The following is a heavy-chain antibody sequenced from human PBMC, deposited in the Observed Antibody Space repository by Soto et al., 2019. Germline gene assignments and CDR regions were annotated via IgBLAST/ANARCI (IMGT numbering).Heavy chain of an antibody. CDR2: INHSGST. Sequence: PTETLSLTCAVYGGSFIGYYWGWIRPTPGTGLKWLGQINHSGSTNYNPSLKSRVTRSVDTSKNQFSRKLSCVTAADTAVYYCARGLGSVTTTRKFGPWGQGTLVTVSS. V-gene: IGHV4-34*01. J-gene: IGHJ5*02. CDR3: ARGLGSVTTTRKFGP. D-gene: IGHD4-17*01. CDR1: GGSFIGYY.